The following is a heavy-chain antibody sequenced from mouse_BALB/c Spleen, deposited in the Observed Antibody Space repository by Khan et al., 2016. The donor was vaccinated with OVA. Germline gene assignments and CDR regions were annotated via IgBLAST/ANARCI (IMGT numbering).Heavy chain of an antibody. CDR3: ARSYDSDGAWFVY. Sequence: QVQLKESGPELVKPGASVKMSCKASGYKFTDYVISWVKQRTGQGLEWIGDIYPGSGTTYYNERFEGKATLTADKTSNTAYMQFRSLTSEDSAVYFCARSYDSDGAWFVYWGQGTLVTVSA. CDR1: GYKFTDYV. J-gene: IGHJ3*01. D-gene: IGHD2-3*01. V-gene: IGHV1-77*01. CDR2: IYPGSGTT.